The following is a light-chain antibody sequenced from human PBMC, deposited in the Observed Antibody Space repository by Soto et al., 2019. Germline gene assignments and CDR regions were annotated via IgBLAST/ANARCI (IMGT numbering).Light chain of an antibody. J-gene: IGKJ5*01. V-gene: IGKV3-11*01. CDR1: QSVSSY. Sequence: EIVLTQSPATLSLSPGERATLSCRASQSVSSYLAWYQQKPGQAPRLLIYDASNRATGIPARFSGSGSGTDFTLTISSIEPEDFAGYYCQHRSNWPPITFGQGTRLEIK. CDR3: QHRSNWPPIT. CDR2: DAS.